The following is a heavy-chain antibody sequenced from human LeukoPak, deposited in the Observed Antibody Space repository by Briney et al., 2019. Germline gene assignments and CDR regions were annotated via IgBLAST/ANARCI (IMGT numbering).Heavy chain of an antibody. CDR3: AELGITMIGGV. J-gene: IGHJ6*04. CDR1: GFTFSSYW. Sequence: GGSLRLSCAASGFTFSSYWMSWVRQAPGKGLEWVAIIKQDGSEKYYVGSVKGRFTISRDNAKNSLYLQMNSLRAEDTAVYYCAELGITMIGGVWGKGTTVTISS. D-gene: IGHD3-10*02. V-gene: IGHV3-7*01. CDR2: IKQDGSEK.